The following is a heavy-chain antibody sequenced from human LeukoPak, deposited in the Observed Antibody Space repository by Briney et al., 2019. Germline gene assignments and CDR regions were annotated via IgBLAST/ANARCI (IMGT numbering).Heavy chain of an antibody. D-gene: IGHD2-15*01. J-gene: IGHJ4*02. V-gene: IGHV4-59*01. CDR3: ARERGGTVADY. Sequence: SETLSLTCTVSGGSISTYYWSWIRQPPGKGLEWIGYIYYSGSTNYNPSLKSRVTMSVDTSKNQFSLKMTSVTAADTAVYYCARERGGTVADYWGQGTLVTVSS. CDR1: GGSISTYY. CDR2: IYYSGST.